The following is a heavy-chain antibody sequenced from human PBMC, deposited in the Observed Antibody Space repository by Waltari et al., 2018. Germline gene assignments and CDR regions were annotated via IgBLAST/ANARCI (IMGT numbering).Heavy chain of an antibody. J-gene: IGHJ3*02. V-gene: IGHV3-7*01. Sequence: EVQLVESGGGLVQPGGSLTLSCAASGFTFSSFGMSWVRQAPGKGLEWVANIKQDGSEKNYVDSVKGRFTISKDNAKNSLYLQMNSLRAEDTAVYYCVRGGYGFDIWGQGTMVTVSS. CDR1: GFTFSSFG. CDR2: IKQDGSEK. D-gene: IGHD3-16*01. CDR3: VRGGYGFDI.